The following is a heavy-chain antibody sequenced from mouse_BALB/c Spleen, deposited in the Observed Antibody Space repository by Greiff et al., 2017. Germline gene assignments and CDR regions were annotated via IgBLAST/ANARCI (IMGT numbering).Heavy chain of an antibody. J-gene: IGHJ3*01. CDR1: EYEFPSHD. D-gene: IGHD2-4*01. V-gene: IGHV5-2*03. Sequence: EVKLVESGGGLVQPGESLKLSCESNEYEFPSHDMSWVRKTPEKRLELVAAINSDGGSTYYPDTMERRFIISRDNTKKTLYLQMSSLKSEDTAMYYCASPRSTMIPAWFAYWGQGTLVTVSA. CDR3: ASPRSTMIPAWFAY. CDR2: INSDGGST.